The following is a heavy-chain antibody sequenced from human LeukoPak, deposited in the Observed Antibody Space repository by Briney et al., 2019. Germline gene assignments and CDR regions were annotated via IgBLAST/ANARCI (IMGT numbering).Heavy chain of an antibody. CDR1: GIPFSDFY. CDR2: VSSSSSYT. Sequence: PGGSLRLSCVVSGIPFSDFYMNWIRQAPGKGLEWISYVSSSSSYTDYAESVKGRFSISRDNAKSAPYLEMSDLRVEDTAVYYCAAGTAADYWGQGTLVIVSS. CDR3: AAGTAADY. V-gene: IGHV3-11*03. D-gene: IGHD6-13*01. J-gene: IGHJ4*02.